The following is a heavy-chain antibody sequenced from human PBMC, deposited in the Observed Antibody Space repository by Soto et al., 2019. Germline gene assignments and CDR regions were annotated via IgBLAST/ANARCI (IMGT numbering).Heavy chain of an antibody. CDR3: AGRLYSSSSGYY. J-gene: IGHJ4*02. D-gene: IGHD6-6*01. CDR2: IVVGSGNT. V-gene: IGHV1-58*01. CDR1: GFTFTSSA. Sequence: SVKVSCKASGFTFTSSAVQWVRQARGQRLEWIGRIVVGSGNTNYAQKFQERVTITRDMSTSTAYMELSSLRSEDTAVYYGAGRLYSSSSGYYWRKGTLVTVSS.